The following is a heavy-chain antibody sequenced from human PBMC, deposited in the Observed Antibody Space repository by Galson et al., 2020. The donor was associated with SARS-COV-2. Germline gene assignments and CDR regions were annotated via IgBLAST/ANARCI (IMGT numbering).Heavy chain of an antibody. Sequence: SGPTLVKPTQTLTLTCTFSGFSLSTSGVGVGWIRQPPGKALEWPALIYWDDDKRYSPSLKSRLTITKDTSKNQVVLTMTNMDPVDTATYYCAHGEVIGYCSGGSCSASSDFDYWGQGTLVTVSS. D-gene: IGHD2-15*01. J-gene: IGHJ4*02. V-gene: IGHV2-5*02. CDR2: IYWDDDK. CDR1: GFSLSTSGVG. CDR3: AHGEVIGYCSGGSCSASSDFDY.